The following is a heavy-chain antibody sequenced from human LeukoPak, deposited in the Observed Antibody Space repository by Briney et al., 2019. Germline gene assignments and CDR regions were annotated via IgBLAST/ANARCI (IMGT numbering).Heavy chain of an antibody. CDR1: GGSISTYY. J-gene: IGHJ6*03. V-gene: IGHV4-59*01. CDR3: ARRAGAPYYYYMDV. D-gene: IGHD1-26*01. Sequence: PSETLSLTCTVSGGSISTYYWSWIRQPPGKGLEWIGYVYYSGSTNYNPSLMSRVTISVDTSENQFSLKLNSVTAADTAMYYCARRAGAPYYYYMDVWGKGTTVTVSS. CDR2: VYYSGST.